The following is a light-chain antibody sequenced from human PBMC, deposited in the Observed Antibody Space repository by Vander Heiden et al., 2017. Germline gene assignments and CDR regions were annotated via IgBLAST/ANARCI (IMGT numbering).Light chain of an antibody. CDR3: SSYGGSDYRFV. Sequence: QSALTQPPSASGSPGQSVTISCTGTSSDIGDFNYVSWYQQHPGKAPKLIIYEVTQRPSGVPDRFSGSRSGTTASLTVSGLQAEDEADYYCSSYGGSDYRFVFGTGTRVTVL. J-gene: IGLJ1*01. V-gene: IGLV2-8*01. CDR1: SSDIGDFNY. CDR2: EVT.